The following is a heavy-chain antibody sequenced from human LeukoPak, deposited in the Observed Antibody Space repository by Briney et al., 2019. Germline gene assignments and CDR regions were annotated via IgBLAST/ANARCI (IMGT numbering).Heavy chain of an antibody. J-gene: IGHJ4*02. CDR1: GGSISSGGYY. CDR2: IYHSGST. CDR3: ARARGGALCLDY. V-gene: IGHV4-30-2*01. D-gene: IGHD3-16*01. Sequence: PSETLSLTCTVSGGSISSGGYYWSWVRQPPGKSLEWIGYIYHSGSTYYNPSLKSRVTISVDRSKNQFSLRLSSVTAADTAVYYCARARGGALCLDYWGQGTLVTVSS.